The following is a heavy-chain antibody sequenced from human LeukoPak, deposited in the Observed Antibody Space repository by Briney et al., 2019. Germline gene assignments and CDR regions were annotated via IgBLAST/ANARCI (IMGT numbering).Heavy chain of an antibody. CDR3: ASVISYYDLLTGFHSVNYFDF. J-gene: IGHJ4*02. CDR2: SIPVFGTP. CDR1: GGTFTGYA. Sequence: GASVTVSCKASGGTFTGYALSWVRQAPGQGLEWMGGSIPVFGTPTYAQNFQGRITITADDSTSTAYMELSSLRSEDTAVYYCASVISYYDLLTGFHSVNYFDFWGQGTLVTVSS. D-gene: IGHD3-9*01. V-gene: IGHV1-69*13.